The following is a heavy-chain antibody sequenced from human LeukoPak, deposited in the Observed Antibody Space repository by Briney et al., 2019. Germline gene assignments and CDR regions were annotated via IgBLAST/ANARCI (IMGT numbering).Heavy chain of an antibody. CDR1: GFTFDDCT. Sequence: GGSLRLSCAASGFTFDDCTMHWVRQAPGKGLEWVSLISWDGGSTYYADSVKGRSTISRDNSKNSLYLQMNSLRTEDTALYYCAKEHNPRDYYYYMDVWGKGTTVTISS. V-gene: IGHV3-43*01. CDR2: ISWDGGST. CDR3: AKEHNPRDYYYYMDV. J-gene: IGHJ6*03. D-gene: IGHD1-14*01.